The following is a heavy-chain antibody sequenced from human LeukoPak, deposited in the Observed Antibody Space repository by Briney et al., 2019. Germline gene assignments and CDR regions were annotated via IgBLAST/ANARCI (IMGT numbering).Heavy chain of an antibody. CDR1: GFTFSSYV. J-gene: IGHJ3*02. D-gene: IGHD3-22*01. CDR3: ARGGFGNYYDSSGYYDAFDI. Sequence: TGGSLRLSCEASGFTFSSYVFHWVRQAPGKGLEWVAVISYDGSNKYYADSVKGRFTISRDNSKNTLYLQMNSLRAEDTAVYYCARGGFGNYYDSSGYYDAFDIWGQGTMVTVSS. V-gene: IGHV3-30*19. CDR2: ISYDGSNK.